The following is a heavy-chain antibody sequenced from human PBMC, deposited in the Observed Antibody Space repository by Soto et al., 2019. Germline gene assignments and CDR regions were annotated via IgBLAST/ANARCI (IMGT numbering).Heavy chain of an antibody. Sequence: PSQTLSLTCDISGDSVSIKNAAWSWIRQSPSRGLEWPGRTYYGSTWYTDYAGSLKSRMTINADTSKNQFSLQLNSVTPADTAMYYCGRAYSAYDSNFDFWGQGTLVTVSS. D-gene: IGHD5-12*01. CDR2: TYYGSTWYT. J-gene: IGHJ4*02. CDR3: GRAYSAYDSNFDF. V-gene: IGHV6-1*01. CDR1: GDSVSIKNAA.